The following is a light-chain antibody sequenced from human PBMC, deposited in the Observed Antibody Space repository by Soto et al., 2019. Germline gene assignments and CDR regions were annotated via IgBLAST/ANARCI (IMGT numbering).Light chain of an antibody. J-gene: IGLJ2*01. CDR3: LSFDGSLSVV. V-gene: IGLV1-40*01. CDR1: SSNIGAGYD. Sequence: QSVLTQPPSVSGAPGQRATTSCTGSSSNIGAGYDVHWYQQLPGRAPKLLTHGNTNRPSGVPDRFSGSKSGTSASLAITGLQAEDEADYYCLSFDGSLSVVFGGGTKLTVL. CDR2: GNT.